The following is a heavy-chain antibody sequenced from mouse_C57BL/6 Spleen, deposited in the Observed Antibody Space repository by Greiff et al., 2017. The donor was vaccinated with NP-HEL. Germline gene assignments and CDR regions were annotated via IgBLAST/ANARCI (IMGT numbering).Heavy chain of an antibody. CDR3: ARHGFYAMDY. D-gene: IGHD2-2*01. CDR2: ISSGSSTI. J-gene: IGHJ4*01. Sequence: EVKLVESGGGLVKPGGSLKLSCAASGFTFSDYGMHWVRQAPEKGLEWVAYISSGSSTIYYADTVKGRFTISRDNAKNTLFLQMTSLRSEDTAMYYCARHGFYAMDYWGQGTSVTGSS. CDR1: GFTFSDYG. V-gene: IGHV5-17*01.